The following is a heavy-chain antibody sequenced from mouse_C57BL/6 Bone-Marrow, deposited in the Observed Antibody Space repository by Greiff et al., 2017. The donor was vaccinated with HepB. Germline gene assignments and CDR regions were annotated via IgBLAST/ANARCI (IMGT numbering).Heavy chain of an antibody. CDR3: ARSAYDGYYKAWFAY. D-gene: IGHD2-3*01. J-gene: IGHJ3*01. Sequence: QVQLQQPGAELVKPGASVKLSCKASGYTFTSYWMQWVKQRPGQGLEWIGEIDPSDSYTNYNQKFKGKATLTVDTSSSTAYMQLSSLTSEDSAVYYCARSAYDGYYKAWFAYWGQGTLVTVSA. V-gene: IGHV1-50*01. CDR1: GYTFTSYW. CDR2: IDPSDSYT.